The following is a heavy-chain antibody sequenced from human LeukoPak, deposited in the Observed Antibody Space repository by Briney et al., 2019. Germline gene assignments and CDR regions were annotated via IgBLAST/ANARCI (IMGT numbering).Heavy chain of an antibody. Sequence: GESLKISCKGSGYSFTSYWIGWVCQMPGKGLEWMGIIYPGDSDTRYSPSFQGQVTISADESISTAYLQWSSLKASDTAMYYCARRRYYGSGSYTIDAFDIWGQGTMVTVSS. CDR2: IYPGDSDT. CDR1: GYSFTSYW. V-gene: IGHV5-51*01. J-gene: IGHJ3*02. CDR3: ARRRYYGSGSYTIDAFDI. D-gene: IGHD3-10*01.